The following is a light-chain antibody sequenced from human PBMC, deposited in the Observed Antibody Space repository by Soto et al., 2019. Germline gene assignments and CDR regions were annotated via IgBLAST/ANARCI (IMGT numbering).Light chain of an antibody. J-gene: IGKJ5*01. Sequence: DIQMTQSPSSLSASVGDRVTITCQASQGIDMFLNWFQQKPGKAPKLLIYAASTLQSGVPSRFSGSGSGTDFTLTITSLQPEDFATYYCQQAHSFPITFGQGTRLENK. V-gene: IGKV1-12*01. CDR1: QGIDMF. CDR3: QQAHSFPIT. CDR2: AAS.